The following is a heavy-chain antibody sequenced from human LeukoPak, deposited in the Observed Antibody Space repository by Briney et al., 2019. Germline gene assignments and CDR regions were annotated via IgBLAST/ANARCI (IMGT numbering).Heavy chain of an antibody. CDR2: IYYSGST. D-gene: IGHD1-26*01. Sequence: SETLSLTCAVSGGSISSGGYSWSWIRQPPGKGLERIGYIYYSGSTYYNLSLKSRVTISVDTSNNQFSLKLSCVTGADTAVYYCARESYSGSYLWGQGPLVSVFS. J-gene: IGHJ5*02. V-gene: IGHV4-30-4*07. CDR1: GGSISSGGYS. CDR3: ARESYSGSYL.